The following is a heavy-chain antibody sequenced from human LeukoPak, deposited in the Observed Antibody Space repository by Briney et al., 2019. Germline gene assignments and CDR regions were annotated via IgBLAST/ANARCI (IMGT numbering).Heavy chain of an antibody. J-gene: IGHJ4*02. CDR3: SKDGRGYSGYDLYYLDH. CDR1: GFTFSNYG. D-gene: IGHD5-12*01. V-gene: IGHV3-30*02. CDR2: IRYNGSNK. Sequence: GGSLRLSCAASGFTFSNYGMHWVRQAPGKGLEWVAFIRYNGSNKYYADSVKGRFTISRDNSKNTLYLQMNSLGAEDTAVYYCSKDGRGYSGYDLYYLDHWGQGTLVTVSS.